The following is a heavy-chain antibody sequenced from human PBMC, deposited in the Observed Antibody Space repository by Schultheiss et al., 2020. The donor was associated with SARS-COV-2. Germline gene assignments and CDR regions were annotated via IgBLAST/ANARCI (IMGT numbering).Heavy chain of an antibody. CDR3: ARVIGCSGGSCYYYGMDV. V-gene: IGHV3-23*01. Sequence: GGSLRLSCAASGFTFTSYGMSWVRQAPGKGLEWVSGISGSGGSTYYSDSVKGRFTISRDNSKNTLYLQMNSLRAEDTAVYYCARVIGCSGGSCYYYGMDVWGQGTTVTVSS. D-gene: IGHD2-15*01. CDR1: GFTFTSYG. J-gene: IGHJ6*02. CDR2: ISGSGGST.